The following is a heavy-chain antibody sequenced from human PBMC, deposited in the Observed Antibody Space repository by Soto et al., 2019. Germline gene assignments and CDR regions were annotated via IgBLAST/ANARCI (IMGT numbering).Heavy chain of an antibody. Sequence: CGSLRLSCAALGFTFSDYYIRRILRAPGKGLEWISYISGNGEVIQYAASARGRFTISRDNAENSVYLEMESLRDEDTALYYCARDVDADFRTDFDYWGRGTLVTVSS. CDR1: GFTFSDYY. J-gene: IGHJ4*02. V-gene: IGHV3-11*01. D-gene: IGHD4-17*01. CDR3: ARDVDADFRTDFDY. CDR2: ISGNGEVI.